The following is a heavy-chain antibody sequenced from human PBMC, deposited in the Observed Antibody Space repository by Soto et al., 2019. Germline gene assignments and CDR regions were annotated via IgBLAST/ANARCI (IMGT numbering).Heavy chain of an antibody. V-gene: IGHV3-23*01. CDR2: ISGSVGNT. D-gene: IGHD2-2*01. CDR1: GFTFSNYA. CDR3: AKDQGRTLYYFDY. Sequence: EVQLLESGGGLVQPGGSLRLSCAASGFTFSNYAMSWLRQAPGKGLEWVSISGSVGNTYYADSVKGRFTISRDNSKNTLYLQMNSLRAEDTAVYYCAKDQGRTLYYFDYWGQGTLVTVSS. J-gene: IGHJ4*02.